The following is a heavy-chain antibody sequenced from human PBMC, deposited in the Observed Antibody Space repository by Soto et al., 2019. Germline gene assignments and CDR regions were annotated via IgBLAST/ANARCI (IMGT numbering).Heavy chain of an antibody. Sequence: EVQLVESGGGLVQPGGSLRLSCAASGFTFSRYWMSWVHQAPGKGLEWVANIKQDGSENYYVDSVKGRFTISRDNAKNSLYLQMNSLSAEDTAVYYCARASDVIGSGIVDYWGQGTLVTVSS. CDR3: ARASDVIGSGIVDY. CDR2: IKQDGSEN. D-gene: IGHD3-10*01. V-gene: IGHV3-7*04. CDR1: GFTFSRYW. J-gene: IGHJ4*02.